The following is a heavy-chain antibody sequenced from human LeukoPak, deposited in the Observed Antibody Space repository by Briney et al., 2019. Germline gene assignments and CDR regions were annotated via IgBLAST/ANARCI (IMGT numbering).Heavy chain of an antibody. J-gene: IGHJ4*02. V-gene: IGHV3-74*01. Sequence: GGSLRLSCAASGFTFSAYWMHWVRQVPGKGLVWVSRINNDGTATFFADSVKGRFTISRDNAKNTLYLQMDSLRAEDTAMYYCARGGPRDGYDYWGQGTLVTVSS. D-gene: IGHD5-18*01. CDR2: INNDGTAT. CDR1: GFTFSAYW. CDR3: ARGGPRDGYDY.